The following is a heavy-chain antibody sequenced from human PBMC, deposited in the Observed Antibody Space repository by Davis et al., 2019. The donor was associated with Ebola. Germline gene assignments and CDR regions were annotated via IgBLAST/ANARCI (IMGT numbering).Heavy chain of an antibody. V-gene: IGHV3-48*01. D-gene: IGHD2-8*01. Sequence: GESLKISCAASGFTFSSYSMNWVRQAPGKGLEWVSYISSSSSTIYYADSVKGRFTISRDNAKNMLFLQMNSLSAEDTAVYYCTRNPNGKNGAFDVWGQGTMVTVSS. CDR1: GFTFSSYS. J-gene: IGHJ3*01. CDR3: TRNPNGKNGAFDV. CDR2: ISSSSSTI.